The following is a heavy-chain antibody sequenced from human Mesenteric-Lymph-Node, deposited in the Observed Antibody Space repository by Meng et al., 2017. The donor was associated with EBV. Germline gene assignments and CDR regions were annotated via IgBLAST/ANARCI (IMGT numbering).Heavy chain of an antibody. V-gene: IGHV1-8*01. CDR3: VRAFYGGNSDF. CDR1: GYTFINDD. D-gene: IGHD4-23*01. J-gene: IGHJ4*02. CDR2: MNPNSGNT. Sequence: QVERVQSGAEVKKPGASVKVSCKASGYTFINDDINWVRQAPGRGLEWMGWMNPNSGNTAYAQKFQGRVSMTRSTSITTAYMELTGLRSDDTAVYYCVRAFYGGNSDFWGQGTLVTVSS.